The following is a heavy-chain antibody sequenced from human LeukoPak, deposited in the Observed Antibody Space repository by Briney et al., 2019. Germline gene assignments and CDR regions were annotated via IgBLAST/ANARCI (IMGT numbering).Heavy chain of an antibody. V-gene: IGHV1-18*01. CDR3: ARVGGGVVVPAAMENWFDP. Sequence: VASVKVSCKASGYTFTSYGISWVRQAPGQGLEWMGWISAYNGNTNYAQKLQGRVTMTTDTSTSTAYMELRSLRSDDTAVYYCARVGGGVVVPAAMENWFDPWGQGTLVTVSS. CDR1: GYTFTSYG. CDR2: ISAYNGNT. J-gene: IGHJ5*02. D-gene: IGHD2-2*01.